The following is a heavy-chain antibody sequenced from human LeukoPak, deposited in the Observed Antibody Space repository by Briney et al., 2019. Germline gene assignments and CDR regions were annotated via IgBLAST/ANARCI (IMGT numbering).Heavy chain of an antibody. J-gene: IGHJ4*02. Sequence: PGRSLRLSCAASGFTFDDYAMHWVRQAPGKGLEWVSGISWNSGSIGYADSAKGRFTISRDNAKNSLYLQMNSLRAEDTALYYCAKSHAVAGIVYWGQGTLVTVSS. D-gene: IGHD6-19*01. CDR3: AKSHAVAGIVY. CDR1: GFTFDDYA. CDR2: ISWNSGSI. V-gene: IGHV3-9*01.